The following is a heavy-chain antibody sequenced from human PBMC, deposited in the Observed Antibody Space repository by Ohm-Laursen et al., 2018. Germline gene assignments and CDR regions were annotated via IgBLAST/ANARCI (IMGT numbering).Heavy chain of an antibody. J-gene: IGHJ5*02. Sequence: ATVKISCKVSGYTFTDYYMHWLRQAPGQGLEWMGWINPNSGGTNYAQKFQGRVTMTRDTSISTAYMELSRLRSDDTAVYYCARANFGGLLWFGELLSWGQGTLVTVSS. CDR2: INPNSGGT. CDR1: GYTFTDYY. CDR3: ARANFGGLLWFGELLS. D-gene: IGHD3-10*01. V-gene: IGHV1-2*02.